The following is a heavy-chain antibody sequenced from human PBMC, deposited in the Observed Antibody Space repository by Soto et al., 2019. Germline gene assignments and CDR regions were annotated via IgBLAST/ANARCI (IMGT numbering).Heavy chain of an antibody. CDR3: ARDPKGISVGEADY. V-gene: IGHV3-21*01. D-gene: IGHD6-19*01. Sequence: EVQLVESGGGLVKPGGSLRLSCAASGFTFSSYSMNWVRQAPGKGLEWVSSISSSSSYIYYADSVKGRFTSSRDNAKNSPYLQMNSLRAEDTAVYYCARDPKGISVGEADYWGQGTLVTVSS. CDR1: GFTFSSYS. CDR2: ISSSSSYI. J-gene: IGHJ4*02.